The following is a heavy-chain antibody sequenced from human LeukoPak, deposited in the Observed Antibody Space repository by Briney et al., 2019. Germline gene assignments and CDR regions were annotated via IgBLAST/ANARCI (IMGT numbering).Heavy chain of an antibody. J-gene: IGHJ5*02. V-gene: IGHV1-69*13. CDR1: GGTFSSYA. CDR3: ARAGQLWLNWFDP. Sequence: SVKVSCKASGGTFSSYAISWVRQAPGQGLEWMGGIIPIFGTANYAQKFQGRVTITADESTSTAYMELSSLRSEDTAVYYCARAGQLWLNWFDPWGQGTLVTVSS. CDR2: IIPIFGTA. D-gene: IGHD5-18*01.